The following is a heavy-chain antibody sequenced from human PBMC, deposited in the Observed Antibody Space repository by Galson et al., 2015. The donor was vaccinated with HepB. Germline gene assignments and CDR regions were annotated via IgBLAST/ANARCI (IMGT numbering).Heavy chain of an antibody. CDR2: IYYSGST. J-gene: IGHJ5*02. V-gene: IGHV4-59*01. CDR3: ARDVRGPNWFDP. Sequence: ETLSLTCTVSGGSISSYYWSWIRQPPGKGLEWIGYIYYSGSTNYNPSLKSRVTISVDTSKNQFSLKLSSVTAADTAVYYCARDVRGPNWFDPWGQGTLVTVSS. CDR1: GGSISSYY. D-gene: IGHD3-10*02.